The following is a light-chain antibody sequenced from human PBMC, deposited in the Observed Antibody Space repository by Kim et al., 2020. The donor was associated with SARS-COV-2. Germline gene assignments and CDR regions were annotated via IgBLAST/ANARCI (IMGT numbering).Light chain of an antibody. CDR1: SLRSYY. J-gene: IGLJ3*02. V-gene: IGLV3-19*01. CDR2: EKN. Sequence: SSELTQDPAVSVALGQTDRITCQGDSLRSYYAGWYQQKPGQAPVLVIYEKNNRPSGIPDRFSGSSSGNTASLTITGAQAEDEADYFCNSRESGVNHVVFGGGTQLTVL. CDR3: NSRESGVNHVV.